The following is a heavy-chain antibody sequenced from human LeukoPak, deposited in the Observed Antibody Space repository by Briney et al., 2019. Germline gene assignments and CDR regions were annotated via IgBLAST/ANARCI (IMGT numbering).Heavy chain of an antibody. D-gene: IGHD3-10*01. CDR1: GGSISSSNW. V-gene: IGHV4-4*02. CDR2: IYHSGST. J-gene: IGHJ4*02. Sequence: SGTLSLTCAVSGGSISSSNWWSWVRQPPGKGLEWIVEIYHSGSTNYNPSLKSRVTISVDKSKNQFSLKLSSVTAADTAVYYCARVLLTYYYGSGSYDALDYWGQGTLVTVSS. CDR3: ARVLLTYYYGSGSYDALDY.